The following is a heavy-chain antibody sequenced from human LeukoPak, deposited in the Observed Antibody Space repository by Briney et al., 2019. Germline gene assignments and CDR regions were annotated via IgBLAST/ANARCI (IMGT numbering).Heavy chain of an antibody. V-gene: IGHV3-7*01. CDR1: GFTFSSYW. CDR3: ASESYYYDSSGYYSGY. Sequence: PGGSLRLSCAASGFTFSSYWMNWVRQAPGKGLEWVANIKQDGSEKYYVDSVKGRFTISRDNAKNSLYLQMNSLRAEDTAVYYCASESYYYDSSGYYSGYWGQGTLVTVSS. J-gene: IGHJ4*02. D-gene: IGHD3-22*01. CDR2: IKQDGSEK.